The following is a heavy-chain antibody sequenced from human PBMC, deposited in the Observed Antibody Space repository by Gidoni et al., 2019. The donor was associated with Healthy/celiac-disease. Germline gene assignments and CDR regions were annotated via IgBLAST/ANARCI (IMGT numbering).Heavy chain of an antibody. V-gene: IGHV4-39*01. CDR2: IYYSGST. D-gene: IGHD2-2*01. Sequence: QLQLQESVPGLVKPSETLSLTCTVSGGSIRSSSYSWGWIRQPPGKGREWLGSIYYSGSTYYNPSLKSRVTISVDTSKNQFSLKLSSVTAADTAVYYCARVVPAALESSFWFDPWGQGTLVTVSS. CDR1: GGSIRSSSYS. CDR3: ARVVPAALESSFWFDP. J-gene: IGHJ5*02.